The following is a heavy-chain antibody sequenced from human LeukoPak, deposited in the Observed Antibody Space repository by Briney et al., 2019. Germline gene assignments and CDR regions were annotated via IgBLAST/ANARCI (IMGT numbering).Heavy chain of an antibody. CDR2: IRSSGAST. Sequence: GGSLRLSCAASGFTFSSYAMSWVRQAPGKGLEWVSAIRSSGASTYDADSVKGRFTISRDNSKNTLYVQMNSLRAEDTAVYYCAKSQFGGVFDGFDIWGQGTMVTVSS. J-gene: IGHJ3*02. CDR3: AKSQFGGVFDGFDI. CDR1: GFTFSSYA. D-gene: IGHD3-16*01. V-gene: IGHV3-23*01.